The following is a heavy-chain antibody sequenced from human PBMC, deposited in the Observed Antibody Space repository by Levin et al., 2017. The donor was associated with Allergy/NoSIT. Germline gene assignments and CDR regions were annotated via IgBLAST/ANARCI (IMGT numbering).Heavy chain of an antibody. V-gene: IGHV4-31*03. J-gene: IGHJ6*02. CDR2: IHHSGSA. CDR1: GDSISGGTLY. Sequence: SQTLSLTCTVSGDSISGGTLYWSWIRQRPGKGLEWIGFIHHSGSAYYNPSLKSRLTMSLDTSKSQFSLRVTSVTVADTAVYYCARDECAWLGECYGMDVWGQGTTVIVSS. CDR3: ARDECAWLGECYGMDV. D-gene: IGHD3-10*01.